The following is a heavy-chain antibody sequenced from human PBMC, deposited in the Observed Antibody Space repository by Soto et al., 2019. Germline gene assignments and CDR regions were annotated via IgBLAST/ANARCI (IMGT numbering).Heavy chain of an antibody. J-gene: IGHJ4*02. D-gene: IGHD6-19*01. CDR1: GFTFSSYD. V-gene: IGHV3-13*01. CDR2: IGAAGDT. Sequence: EVQLVESGGGLVQSGGSLRLSCAASGFTFSSYDIHWVRQGTGKGLEWVSGIGAAGDTYYADSVKGRFTISRENAKNSLYLQMNSLRARDTGVYYCARVMATSSSGCDYWGQGTLVTVSS. CDR3: ARVMATSSSGCDY.